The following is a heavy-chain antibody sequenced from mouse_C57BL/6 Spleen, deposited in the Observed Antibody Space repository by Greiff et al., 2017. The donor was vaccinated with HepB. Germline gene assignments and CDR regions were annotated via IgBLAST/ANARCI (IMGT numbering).Heavy chain of an antibody. CDR1: GYTFTDYY. CDR2: IVPGSGST. Sequence: QVQLKQPGPELVKPGASVKISCKASGYTFTDYYINWVKQRPGQGLEWIGWIVPGSGSTYYNEKFKGKATFTVDKSSSTAYMLLSSLTSEDSAVYLGAKIYYEYGYYLDYWGQGTTLTVS. V-gene: IGHV1-75*01. J-gene: IGHJ2*01. CDR3: AKIYYEYGYYLDY. D-gene: IGHD2-4*01.